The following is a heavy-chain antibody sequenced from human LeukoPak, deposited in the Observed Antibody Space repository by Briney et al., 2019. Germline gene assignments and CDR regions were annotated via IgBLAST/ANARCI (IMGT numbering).Heavy chain of an antibody. CDR1: GFSFKNYV. V-gene: IGHV3-48*02. J-gene: IGHJ4*02. D-gene: IGHD5-24*01. CDR3: ARVGDGHSVNFLDY. CDR2: ISSSSRTV. Sequence: GGSLRLSCAASGFSFKNYVMTWVRQAPGKGLEWIAYISSSSRTVNYADSVKGRFTVSRDNVENSLFLQLISLRDEDTAMFYCARVGDGHSVNFLDYWGRGTLVTVSS.